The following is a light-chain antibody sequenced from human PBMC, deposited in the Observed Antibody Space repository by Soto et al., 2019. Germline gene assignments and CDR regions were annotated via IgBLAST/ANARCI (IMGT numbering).Light chain of an antibody. V-gene: IGKV3-20*01. J-gene: IGKJ5*01. CDR1: QSFSSTS. CDR3: QQDGNLPFT. Sequence: PGERAPLSCKASQSFSSTSLAWYRQIPGQAPRLLLYVASTRATGIPDRFSGSESGTDFTLTINRLEPEDFVVYYCQQDGNLPFTLGQGTRLEIK. CDR2: VAS.